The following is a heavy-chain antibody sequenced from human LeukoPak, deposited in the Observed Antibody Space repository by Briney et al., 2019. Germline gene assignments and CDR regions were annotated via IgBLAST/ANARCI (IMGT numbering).Heavy chain of an antibody. V-gene: IGHV3-30*02. CDR2: IRYDGSNK. CDR1: GFTFRTYW. CDR3: AKLEYYDILTGYFDY. Sequence: GGSLRLSCVASGFTFRTYWMYWVRQAPGKGLEWVAFIRYDGSNKYYADSVKGRFTISGDNSKNTLYLQMNSLRAEDTAVYYCAKLEYYDILTGYFDYWGQGTLVTVSS. D-gene: IGHD3-9*01. J-gene: IGHJ4*02.